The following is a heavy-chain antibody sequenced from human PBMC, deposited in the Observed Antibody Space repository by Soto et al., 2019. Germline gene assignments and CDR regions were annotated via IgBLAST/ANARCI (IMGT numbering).Heavy chain of an antibody. CDR1: GYTFTSYG. D-gene: IGHD3-16*02. V-gene: IGHV1-18*04. J-gene: IGHJ6*02. Sequence: ASVKVSCKASGYTFTSYGISWVRQAPGQELEWMGWISAYNGNTNYAQKLQGRVTMTTDTSTSTAYMELRSLTSDDTAVYYCARGITFGGVIPYYYGMDVWGQGTTVTVSS. CDR3: ARGITFGGVIPYYYGMDV. CDR2: ISAYNGNT.